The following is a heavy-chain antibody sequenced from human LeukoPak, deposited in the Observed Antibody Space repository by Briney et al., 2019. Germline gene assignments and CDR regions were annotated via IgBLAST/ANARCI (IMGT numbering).Heavy chain of an antibody. CDR1: GGSFSGYY. V-gene: IGHV4-34*01. Sequence: PSETLSLTCAVYGGSFSGYYWSWIRQPPGKGLEWMGEINQRGSTNYNPSLKSRVTISGDTSKNQFSLKLSSVTAADTAVYYRARGGDILTGLTYYYYGMDVWGQGTTVTVSS. J-gene: IGHJ6*02. CDR3: ARGGDILTGLTYYYYGMDV. D-gene: IGHD3-9*01. CDR2: INQRGST.